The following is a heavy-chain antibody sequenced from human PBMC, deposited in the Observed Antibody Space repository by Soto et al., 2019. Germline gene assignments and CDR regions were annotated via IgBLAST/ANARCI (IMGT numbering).Heavy chain of an antibody. V-gene: IGHV3-9*01. D-gene: IGHD3-16*01. J-gene: IGHJ6*02. CDR2: ISWNSGSI. CDR3: AKDIWGSYYYGMDV. CDR1: GFTFDDYA. Sequence: EVQLVESGGGLVQPGRSLRLSCAASGFTFDDYAMHWVRQAPGKGLECVSGISWNSGSIGYADSVKGRFTISRDNAKNSLYLQMNSLRAEDTALYYCAKDIWGSYYYGMDVWGQGTTVTVSS.